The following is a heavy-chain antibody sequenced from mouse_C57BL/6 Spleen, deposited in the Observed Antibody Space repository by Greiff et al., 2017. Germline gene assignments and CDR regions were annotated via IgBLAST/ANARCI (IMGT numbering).Heavy chain of an antibody. V-gene: IGHV1-59*01. CDR1: GYTFNSYW. Sequence: QVQLQQPGAELVRPGTSVKLSCKASGYTFNSYWMHWVKQRPGQGLEWIGVIDPSDSYTNYNQKFKGKATLTVDTSYSTAYMQLSSLTSEYSAVYYCARPWDYWGQGTSVTVSS. CDR2: IDPSDSYT. CDR3: ARPWDY. J-gene: IGHJ4*01.